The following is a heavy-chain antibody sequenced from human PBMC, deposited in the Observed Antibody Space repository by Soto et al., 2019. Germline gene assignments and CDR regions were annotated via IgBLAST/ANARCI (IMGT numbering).Heavy chain of an antibody. CDR1: GFTFSSYW. CDR3: ARGSTVTTPSYFDY. V-gene: IGHV3-7*05. J-gene: IGHJ4*02. CDR2: IKQDGSEK. D-gene: IGHD4-17*01. Sequence: VQLVESGGGLVQPGGSLRLSCAASGFTFSSYWMSWVRQAPGKGLEWVANIKQDGSEKYYVDSVKGRFTISRDNAKNSLYLQMNSLRAEDTAVYYCARGSTVTTPSYFDYWGQGTLVTVSS.